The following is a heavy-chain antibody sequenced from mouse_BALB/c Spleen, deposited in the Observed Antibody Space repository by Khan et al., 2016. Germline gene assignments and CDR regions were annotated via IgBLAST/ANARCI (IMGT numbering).Heavy chain of an antibody. D-gene: IGHD2-4*01. J-gene: IGHJ3*01. V-gene: IGHV14-3*02. CDR2: IDPANGNT. Sequence: VRLQQSGAELVKPGASVKLSCTASGFNIKDTYMHWVKQRPEQGLEWIGRIDPANGNTKYDPKFQGKATITADTSSNTAYLQLSSLTSEDTAVYYCARSPDDCDGGFAYWGQGTLVTVSA. CDR1: GFNIKDTY. CDR3: ARSPDDCDGGFAY.